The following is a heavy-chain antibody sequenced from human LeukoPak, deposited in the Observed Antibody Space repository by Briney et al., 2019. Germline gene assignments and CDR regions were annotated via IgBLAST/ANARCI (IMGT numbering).Heavy chain of an antibody. Sequence: PGGSLRLSCAASGFTFSSYAMSWVRQVPGKGPEWVSGISGSGGSTYYADSVRGRFTISRDNSKNTLYLQMNSLRAEDTAVYYCASDTAMVTRFDYWGQGTLVTVSS. CDR2: ISGSGGST. J-gene: IGHJ4*02. CDR1: GFTFSSYA. D-gene: IGHD5-18*01. CDR3: ASDTAMVTRFDY. V-gene: IGHV3-23*01.